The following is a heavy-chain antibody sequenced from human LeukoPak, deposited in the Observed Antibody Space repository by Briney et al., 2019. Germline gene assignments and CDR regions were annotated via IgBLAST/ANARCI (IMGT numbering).Heavy chain of an antibody. V-gene: IGHV4-4*07. CDR1: GYFISSGYY. Sequence: SETLSLTCAVSGYFISSGYYWGWIRQPAGKGLEWIGRIYTSGSTNYNPSLKSRVTMSVDTSKKQFSLKLSSVTAADTAVYYCARDPYGSGKGFDYWGQGTLVTVSS. CDR3: ARDPYGSGKGFDY. CDR2: IYTSGST. D-gene: IGHD3-10*01. J-gene: IGHJ4*02.